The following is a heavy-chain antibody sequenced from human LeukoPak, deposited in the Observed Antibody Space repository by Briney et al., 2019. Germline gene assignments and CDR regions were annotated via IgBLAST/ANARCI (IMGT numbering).Heavy chain of an antibody. CDR3: VRDIVILPATMEGHDAFDI. CDR1: GFTFSNYW. J-gene: IGHJ3*02. CDR2: IKRDGSEK. V-gene: IGHV3-7*01. D-gene: IGHD2-2*01. Sequence: GSLRLSCAASGFTFSNYWMSWVRQAPEKGLEWVANIKRDGSEKYYVDSVKGRFTISRDNAKNSLYLQMNSLRAEGTAVYYCVRDIVILPATMEGHDAFDIWGQGTMVTVSS.